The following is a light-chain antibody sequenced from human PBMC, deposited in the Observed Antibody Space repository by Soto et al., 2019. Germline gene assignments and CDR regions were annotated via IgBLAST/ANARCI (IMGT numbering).Light chain of an antibody. CDR1: QSFRGL. J-gene: IGKJ5*01. CDR2: DAY. Sequence: EVVLTQSPVTLSLSPGARATLSCRASQSFRGLLAWYQQNPGQAPRLLIYDAYNRATGIPPRFSGSGSGTDFTLTISSLEPEDSAVYYCQPRHMWPIPFGQGTRLEIK. CDR3: QPRHMWPIP. V-gene: IGKV3-11*01.